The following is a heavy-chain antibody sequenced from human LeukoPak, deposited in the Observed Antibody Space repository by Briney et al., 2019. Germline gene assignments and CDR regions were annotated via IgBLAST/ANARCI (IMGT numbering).Heavy chain of an antibody. CDR1: GITLSNYG. J-gene: IGHJ4*02. CDR3: AKRGVVIRAVLVVGFHKEAYYFDS. D-gene: IGHD2-15*01. Sequence: GGSLRLSCVVSGITLSNYGMSWVRQAPGKGLEWVAGISDRGGSTNYADSVKGRFTISRDDPKNTLYLQMNSLRSEDTAVYFCAKRGVVIRAVLVVGFHKEAYYFDSWGQGALVTVSS. CDR2: ISDRGGST. V-gene: IGHV3-23*01.